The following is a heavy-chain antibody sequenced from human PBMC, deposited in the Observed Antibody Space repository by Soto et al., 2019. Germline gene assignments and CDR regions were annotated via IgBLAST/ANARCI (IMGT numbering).Heavy chain of an antibody. CDR2: ISGSGGST. V-gene: IGHV3-23*01. CDR3: AKLGGLWFGELPRGMDY. J-gene: IGHJ4*02. D-gene: IGHD3-10*01. Sequence: GGSLRLSCAASGFTFSSYAMSWVRQAPGKGLEWVSAISGSGGSTYYADSVKGRFTISRDNSKNTLYLQMNSLRAEDTAVYYCAKLGGLWFGELPRGMDYWGQGTLVTVSS. CDR1: GFTFSSYA.